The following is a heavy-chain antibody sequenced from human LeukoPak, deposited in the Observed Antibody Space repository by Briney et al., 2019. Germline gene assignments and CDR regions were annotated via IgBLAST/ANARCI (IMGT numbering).Heavy chain of an antibody. Sequence: GASVKVSCKASGGTFSSYAISWVRQAPGQGLEWMGGIIPIFGTANYAQKFQGRVTITTDESTSTAYMELSSLRSEDTAVYYCARVQGVVPAALNWFDPWGQGTLVTVSP. D-gene: IGHD2-2*01. CDR3: ARVQGVVPAALNWFDP. J-gene: IGHJ5*02. CDR2: IIPIFGTA. V-gene: IGHV1-69*05. CDR1: GGTFSSYA.